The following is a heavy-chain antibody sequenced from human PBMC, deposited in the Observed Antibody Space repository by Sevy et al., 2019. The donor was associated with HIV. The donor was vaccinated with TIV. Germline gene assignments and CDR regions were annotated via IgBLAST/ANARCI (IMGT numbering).Heavy chain of an antibody. Sequence: GGSLRLSCAASGFIFSTYSLSWVRQAPGKGLEWVSSISSRGSYLNYADSVKGRFTISRDNAKNSLYLQMNSLRAEDTAVYYCARDYGGIRHLQHWGQGTLVTVSS. CDR2: ISSRGSYL. CDR1: GFIFSTYS. CDR3: ARDYGGIRHLQH. V-gene: IGHV3-21*06. D-gene: IGHD4-17*01. J-gene: IGHJ1*01.